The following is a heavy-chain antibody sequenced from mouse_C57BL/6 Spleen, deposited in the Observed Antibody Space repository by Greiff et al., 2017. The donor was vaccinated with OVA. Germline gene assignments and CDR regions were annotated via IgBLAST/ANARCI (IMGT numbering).Heavy chain of an antibody. J-gene: IGHJ3*01. CDR2: IRNKANNHAT. V-gene: IGHV6-6*01. CDR1: GFTFSDAW. Sequence: EVKVVESGGGLVQPGGSMKLSCAASGFTFSDAWMDWVRQSPEKGLEWVAEIRNKANNHATYYAESVKGRFTISRDDSKSSVYLQMNSLRAEDTGIYYCTREGGNYPWFAYWGQGTLVTVSA. D-gene: IGHD2-1*01. CDR3: TREGGNYPWFAY.